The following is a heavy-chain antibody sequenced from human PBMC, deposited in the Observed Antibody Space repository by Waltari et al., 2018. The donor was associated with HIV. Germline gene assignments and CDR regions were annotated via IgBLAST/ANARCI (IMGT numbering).Heavy chain of an antibody. CDR3: ARAVQGYCSGGSCENYFDY. D-gene: IGHD2-15*01. V-gene: IGHV4-39*01. CDR1: GGSISSSSYY. CDR2: LYYSGST. Sequence: LQLQESGPGLVKPSETLSLTCPVSGGSISSSSYYWGWLRPPPGTGLEWIGSLYYSGSTYYNPSLKSRVTISVDTSKNQFSLKLSSVTAADTAVYYCARAVQGYCSGGSCENYFDYWGQGTLVTVSS. J-gene: IGHJ4*02.